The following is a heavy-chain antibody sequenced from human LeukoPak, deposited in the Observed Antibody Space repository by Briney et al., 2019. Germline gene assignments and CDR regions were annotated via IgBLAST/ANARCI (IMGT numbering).Heavy chain of an antibody. Sequence: SGGSLRLSCAASGFTFSSYSMNWVRQAPGKGLEWVSSISSSSSYIYYADSVKGRFTISRDNAKNSLYLQMNSLRAEDTAVYYCAGYSSGWAPFDYWGQGTLVTVSS. D-gene: IGHD6-19*01. V-gene: IGHV3-21*01. CDR1: GFTFSSYS. CDR3: AGYSSGWAPFDY. CDR2: ISSSSSYI. J-gene: IGHJ4*02.